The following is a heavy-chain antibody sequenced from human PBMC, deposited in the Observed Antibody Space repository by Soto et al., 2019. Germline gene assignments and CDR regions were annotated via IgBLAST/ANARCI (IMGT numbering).Heavy chain of an antibody. CDR3: SRDPRLVDY. CDR1: GFTFSDYY. V-gene: IGHV3-11*01. J-gene: IGHJ4*02. CDR2: INGGGDVI. D-gene: IGHD1-26*01. Sequence: VQLVESGGGLVKPGGSLRLSCVASGFTFSDYYMTWIRQAPGKGPESISYINGGGDVIAYAASVKGRFTISRDNARRSVYLQMNSLTVDDTAVYYCSRDPRLVDYWGQGTLVTVSS.